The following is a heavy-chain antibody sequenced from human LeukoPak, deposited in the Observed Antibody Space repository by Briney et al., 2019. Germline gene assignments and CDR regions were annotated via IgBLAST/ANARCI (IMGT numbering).Heavy chain of an antibody. J-gene: IGHJ4*02. CDR1: GFTFSSYS. CDR2: ISSSSSYI. CDR3: ARDTATVTDY. Sequence: GGSLRPSCAASGFTFSSYSMNWVRQAPGKGLEWVSSISSSSSYIYYADSVKGRFTISRDNAKNSLYLQMNSLRAEDAAVYYCARDTATVTDYWGQGTLVTVSS. D-gene: IGHD4-17*01. V-gene: IGHV3-21*01.